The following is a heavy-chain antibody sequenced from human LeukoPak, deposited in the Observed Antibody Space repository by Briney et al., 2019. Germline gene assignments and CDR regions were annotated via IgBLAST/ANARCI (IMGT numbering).Heavy chain of an antibody. J-gene: IGHJ4*02. V-gene: IGHV3-64*01. CDR2: ISSNGDST. D-gene: IGHD3-16*01. Sequence: GGSLRLSCEASGFXFSNYGMNWVRQAPGKGLEYVSAISSNGDSTYYANSVKGRFTISRDNSKNTLYLQMGSLRAEDMAIYYCARSTPAYDYWGQGTLVTVSS. CDR3: ARSTPAYDY. CDR1: GFXFSNYG.